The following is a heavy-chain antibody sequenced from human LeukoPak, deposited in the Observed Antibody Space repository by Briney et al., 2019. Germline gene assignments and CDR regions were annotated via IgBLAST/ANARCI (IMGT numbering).Heavy chain of an antibody. CDR1: GGSISSSSYY. CDR2: LYYSGST. CDR3: ARGGGTYSGGYLCNMDV. Sequence: SETLSLTCTVSGGSISSSSYYWGWIRQPPGKGLEWIGSLYYSGSTYYNPSLKSRVTISVDTSKNQFSLKLNSVTAADTAVYYCARGGGTYSGGYLCNMDVWGKGTTVTVSS. D-gene: IGHD3-22*01. J-gene: IGHJ6*03. V-gene: IGHV4-39*07.